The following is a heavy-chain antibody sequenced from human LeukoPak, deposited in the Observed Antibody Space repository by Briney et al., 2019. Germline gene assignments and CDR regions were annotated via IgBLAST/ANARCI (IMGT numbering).Heavy chain of an antibody. D-gene: IGHD3-22*01. CDR3: SITMIVLGAFDI. CDR1: GFTFSSYA. V-gene: IGHV3-64D*06. CDR2: ISSNGGST. J-gene: IGHJ3*02. Sequence: GGSLRLSCSASGFTFSSYAMHWARQAPGKGLEYVSAISSNGGSTYYADSVKGRFTISRDNSKNTLYLQMSSPRAEDTAVYYCSITMIVLGAFDIWGQGTIVPVSS.